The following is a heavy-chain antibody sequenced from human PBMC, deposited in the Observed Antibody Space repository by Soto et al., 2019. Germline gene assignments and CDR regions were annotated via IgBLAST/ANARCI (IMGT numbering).Heavy chain of an antibody. CDR3: ASYCTRASCLESH. D-gene: IGHD2-2*01. CDR2: ISYDGRNK. J-gene: IGHJ4*02. V-gene: IGHV3-30*04. Sequence: PGGSLRLSCAASGFTFSTYAMHWVRQAPGKGLEWVAVISYDGRNKYYADSVKGRITISRDNSKNTLYLQMDSLRAEDTALYYCASYCTRASCLESHWGQGSLVTVSS. CDR1: GFTFSTYA.